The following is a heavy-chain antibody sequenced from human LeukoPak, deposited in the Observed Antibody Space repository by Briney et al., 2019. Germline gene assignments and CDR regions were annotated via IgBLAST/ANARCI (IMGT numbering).Heavy chain of an antibody. CDR1: GYTFTSYD. CDR2: MNPNSGNT. J-gene: IGHJ4*02. Sequence: GASVKVSCKATGYTFTSYDINWVRQATGQGLEWMGWMNPNSGNTGYAQKFQGRVTMTRNTSISTAYMELSSLRSEDTAVYYCARLDSSGYYIFDYWGQGTLVTVSS. CDR3: ARLDSSGYYIFDY. D-gene: IGHD3-22*01. V-gene: IGHV1-8*01.